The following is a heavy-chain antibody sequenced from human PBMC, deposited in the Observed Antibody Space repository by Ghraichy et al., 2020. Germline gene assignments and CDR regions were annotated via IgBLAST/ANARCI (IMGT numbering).Heavy chain of an antibody. CDR2: TYYRSKWYN. CDR1: GGSVSSNSAA. CDR3: ARDASTGDTVFDS. Sequence: SETLSLTCAISGGSVSSNSAAWNWIRQSPSRGLEWLGRTYYRSKWYNDYAVSVKSRITVNPDTSNNQFSLQLNSVTPEDTAVYYCARDASTGDTVFDSWGQGILVTVSS. V-gene: IGHV6-1*01. D-gene: IGHD7-27*01. J-gene: IGHJ5*01.